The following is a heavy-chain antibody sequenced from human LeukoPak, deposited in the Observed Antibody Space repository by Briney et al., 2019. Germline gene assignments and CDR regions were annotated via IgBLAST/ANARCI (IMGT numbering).Heavy chain of an antibody. Sequence: ASVKVSCKASGYTFTSYDINWVRQATGQGLEWMGWMNPNSGNTGYAQKFQGRVTMTRNTSISTAYMELSSLRSEDTAVYYCARGKKTRSTSTKKSYYDSSGYSYYYYGMDVWGQGTTVTVSS. J-gene: IGHJ6*02. V-gene: IGHV1-8*01. D-gene: IGHD3-22*01. CDR2: MNPNSGNT. CDR3: ARGKKTRSTSTKKSYYDSSGYSYYYYGMDV. CDR1: GYTFTSYD.